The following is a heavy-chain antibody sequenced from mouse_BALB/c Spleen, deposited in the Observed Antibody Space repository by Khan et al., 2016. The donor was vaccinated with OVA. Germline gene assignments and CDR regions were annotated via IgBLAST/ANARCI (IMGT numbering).Heavy chain of an antibody. CDR2: IDPANGNT. D-gene: IGHD1-1*01. CDR1: GFNIKDTY. CDR3: TTYYYGSSRYFDY. V-gene: IGHV14-3*02. J-gene: IGHJ2*01. Sequence: VQLQQSGAELVKPGASVKLSCTASGFNIKDTYMHWVKQRPEQGLEWIGRIDPANGNTKFDPKFQGKATITADTSSNTAYLQLSSMTSEDTAVSYCTTYYYGSSRYFDYWGQGTTLTVST.